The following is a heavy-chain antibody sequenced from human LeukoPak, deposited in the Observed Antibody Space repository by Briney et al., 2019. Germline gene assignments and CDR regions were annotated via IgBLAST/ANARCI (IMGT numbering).Heavy chain of an antibody. Sequence: SETLSLTCTVSGGSISSGGYYWSWIRQHPGKGLEWIGYIYYSGSTYYNPSLKSRVTMSVDTSKNQFSLKLSSVTAADTAVYYCARVEYSSSSWFDPWGQGTLVTVSS. J-gene: IGHJ5*02. CDR3: ARVEYSSSSWFDP. CDR1: GGSISSGGYY. D-gene: IGHD6-6*01. CDR2: IYYSGST. V-gene: IGHV4-31*03.